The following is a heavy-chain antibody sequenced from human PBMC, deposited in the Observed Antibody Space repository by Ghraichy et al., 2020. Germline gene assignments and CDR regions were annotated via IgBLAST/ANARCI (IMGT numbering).Heavy chain of an antibody. CDR3: ASITRAGAFDF. Sequence: SQTLSLTCDVSGATLSDYYFTWIRQPPGKGLEWIGEIDHRGGTDYKPSLQSRVSISVDTSQNQLSLKLRSVTAADTSVYYCASITRAGAFDFWGHGSLVTVSS. CDR1: GATLSDYY. CDR2: IDHRGGT. D-gene: IGHD4/OR15-4a*01. J-gene: IGHJ5*01. V-gene: IGHV4-34*08.